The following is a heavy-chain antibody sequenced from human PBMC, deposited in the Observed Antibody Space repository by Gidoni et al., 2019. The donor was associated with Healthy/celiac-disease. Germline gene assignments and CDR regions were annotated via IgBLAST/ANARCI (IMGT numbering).Heavy chain of an antibody. CDR1: DFTFSSYG. V-gene: IGHV3-48*02. J-gene: IGHJ4*02. Sequence: EVQLGESGGGLVQPGGSLRLSGAAFDFTFSSYGMKWVRQAPGQGLEWVSYISSSSSTIYYATSVKGRFTISRDNAKNSLYLQMNSLRDEDTAVYYCARDHYYYDSSGYYTDCDYWGQGTLVTVSS. CDR2: ISSSSSTI. CDR3: ARDHYYYDSSGYYTDCDY. D-gene: IGHD3-22*01.